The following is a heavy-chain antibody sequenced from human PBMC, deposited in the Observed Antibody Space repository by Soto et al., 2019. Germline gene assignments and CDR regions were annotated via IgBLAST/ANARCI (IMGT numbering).Heavy chain of an antibody. CDR2: IIPILGIA. D-gene: IGHD2-2*01. Sequence: QVQLVQSGAEVKKPGSSVKVSCKASGGTFSSYPISWVRQAPGQGLEWMGRIIPILGIANYAQKFQGRVTITADKSTSTAYMELSSLRSEDTAVYYCASQREYCSSTSCYGGVDYWGQGTLVTVSS. J-gene: IGHJ4*02. CDR1: GGTFSSYP. CDR3: ASQREYCSSTSCYGGVDY. V-gene: IGHV1-69*02.